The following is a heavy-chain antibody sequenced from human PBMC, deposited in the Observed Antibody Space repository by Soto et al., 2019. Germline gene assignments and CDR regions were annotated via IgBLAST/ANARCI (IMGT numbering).Heavy chain of an antibody. D-gene: IGHD6-6*01. CDR2: IIPIFGTA. J-gene: IGHJ6*02. CDR1: GGTFSSYA. V-gene: IGHV1-69*13. Sequence: SVKVSCKASGGTFSSYAISWVRQAPGQGLEWMGGIIPIFGTANYAQKFQGRVTITADESTSTAYMELSSLRSEDTAVYYCARGWWSSSLLYYYYYGMDVWGQGTTVTVSS. CDR3: ARGWWSSSLLYYYYYGMDV.